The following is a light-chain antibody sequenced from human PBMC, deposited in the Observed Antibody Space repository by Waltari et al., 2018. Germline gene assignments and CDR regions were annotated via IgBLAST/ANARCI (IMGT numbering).Light chain of an antibody. CDR2: EVT. V-gene: IGLV2-8*01. CDR1: SSDVGTYNF. Sequence: QSALTQPPSASGSPGQSVTISCTGSSSDVGTYNFVSWYQQHPGKAPKLLIYEVTKRPSGVPYRCSGSKSGNTASLSVSGLQAEDEADYYCTSYAGSDKLLFGGGTKLTVL. CDR3: TSYAGSDKLL. J-gene: IGLJ3*02.